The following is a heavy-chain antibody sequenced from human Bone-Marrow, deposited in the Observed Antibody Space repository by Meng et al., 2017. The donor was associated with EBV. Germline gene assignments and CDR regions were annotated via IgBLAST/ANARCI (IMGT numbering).Heavy chain of an antibody. J-gene: IGHJ5*02. CDR1: GYTFTGYY. D-gene: IGHD3-10*01. V-gene: IGHV1-2*06. CDR2: INPNSGGT. CDR3: ARDLVRGVYNWFDP. Sequence: QGQLVQSGAEVKKPGASGKVSCKASGYTFTGYYMHWVRQAPGQGLEWMGRINPNSGGTNYAQKFQGRVTMTRDTSISTAYMELSRLRSDDTAVYYCARDLVRGVYNWFDPWGQGTLVTVSS.